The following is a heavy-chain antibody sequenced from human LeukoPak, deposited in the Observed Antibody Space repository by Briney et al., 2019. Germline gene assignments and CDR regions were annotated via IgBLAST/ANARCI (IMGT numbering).Heavy chain of an antibody. V-gene: IGHV4-59*11. J-gene: IGHJ4*02. CDR2: IYYSGST. CDR1: GGSISSHY. Sequence: PSETLSLTCTVSGGSISSHYWSWIRQPPGKGLEWIGYIYYSGSTNYNPSLKSRVTMSVDTSKNQFSLKLSSVTAADTAVYYCARGPGDYGLSYFDYWGQGTLVTVSS. CDR3: ARGPGDYGLSYFDY. D-gene: IGHD4-17*01.